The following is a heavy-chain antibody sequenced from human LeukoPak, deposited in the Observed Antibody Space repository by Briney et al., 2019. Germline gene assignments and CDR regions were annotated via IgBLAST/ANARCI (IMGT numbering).Heavy chain of an antibody. CDR1: GGSISSSSYY. Sequence: SETLSLTCTVSGGSISSSSYYWGWIRQPPGKRLEWIGEINHSGSTNYNPSLKSRVTISVDTSKNQFSLKLSSVTAADTAVYYCARARRQQLVRRSYYFDYWGQGTLVTVSS. CDR3: ARARRQQLVRRSYYFDY. D-gene: IGHD6-13*01. V-gene: IGHV4-39*07. CDR2: INHSGST. J-gene: IGHJ4*02.